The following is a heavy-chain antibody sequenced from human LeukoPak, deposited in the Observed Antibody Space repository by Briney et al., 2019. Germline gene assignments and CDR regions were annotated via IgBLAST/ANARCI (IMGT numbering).Heavy chain of an antibody. CDR1: GGSFSGYY. CDR3: ARGDSGYDWNWFDP. V-gene: IGHV4-34*01. J-gene: IGHJ5*02. D-gene: IGHD5-12*01. Sequence: SETLSLTCAVYGGSFSGYYWSWIRQPPGKGLEWIGEINHSGSTNYNPSLKCRVTISVDTSKNQFSLKLSSVTAADTAVYYCARGDSGYDWNWFDPWGQGTLVTVSS. CDR2: INHSGST.